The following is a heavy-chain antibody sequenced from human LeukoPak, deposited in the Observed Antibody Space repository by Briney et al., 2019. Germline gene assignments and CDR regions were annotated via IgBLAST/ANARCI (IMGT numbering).Heavy chain of an antibody. J-gene: IGHJ4*02. CDR2: ISNGGRSI. V-gene: IGHV3-11*01. CDR3: AREHDSAYDY. CDR1: GFAFRDHY. Sequence: GGSLRLSCAASGFAFRDHYMSWIRQAPGKGLEGVSYISNGGRSINYSDSVKGRFTISRDNAKSSLYLQMNNLRAGDTAMYSCAREHDSAYDYWGQGILVTVSS. D-gene: IGHD5-12*01.